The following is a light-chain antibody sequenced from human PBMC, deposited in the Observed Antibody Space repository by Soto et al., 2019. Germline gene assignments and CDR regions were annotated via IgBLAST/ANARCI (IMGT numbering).Light chain of an antibody. CDR1: QSVNKW. CDR3: QQYNSYSPWT. J-gene: IGKJ1*01. Sequence: DIVMTQSPDSLAVSLGERATITCRASQSVNKWLAWFQQKPGKVPKLLIFDASTLQTGVPSRFGGGGSGTEFTLTISGLQPDDFATYYCQQYNSYSPWTFGPGTKVDI. CDR2: DAS. V-gene: IGKV1-5*01.